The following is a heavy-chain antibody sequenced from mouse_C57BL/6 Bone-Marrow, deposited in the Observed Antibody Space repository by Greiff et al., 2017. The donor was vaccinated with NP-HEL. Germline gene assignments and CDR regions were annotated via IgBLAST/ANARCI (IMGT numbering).Heavy chain of an antibody. CDR3: ARGNYDGYYGYYAMDY. CDR1: GYTFTDYY. D-gene: IGHD2-3*01. CDR2: IYPGSGNT. V-gene: IGHV1-76*01. Sequence: VQLQESGAELVRPGASVKLSCKASGYTFTDYYINWVKQRPGQGLEWIARIYPGSGNTYYNEKFKGKATLTAEKSSSTAYMQLSSLTSEDSAVYFCARGNYDGYYGYYAMDYWGQGTSVTVSS. J-gene: IGHJ4*01.